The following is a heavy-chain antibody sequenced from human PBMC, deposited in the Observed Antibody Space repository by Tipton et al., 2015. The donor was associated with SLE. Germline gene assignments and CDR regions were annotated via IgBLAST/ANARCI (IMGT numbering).Heavy chain of an antibody. Sequence: TLSLTCTVSGGSISSYYWSWIRQPPGKGLEWIGYIYYSGATNYNPSLKSRITISVDTSKNQFSLKLISVTAADTAVYYCARDLAYCSSSSCFDSFDYWGQGTLVTVSS. CDR2: IYYSGAT. CDR3: ARDLAYCSSSSCFDSFDY. CDR1: GGSISSYY. D-gene: IGHD2-2*01. J-gene: IGHJ4*02. V-gene: IGHV4-59*01.